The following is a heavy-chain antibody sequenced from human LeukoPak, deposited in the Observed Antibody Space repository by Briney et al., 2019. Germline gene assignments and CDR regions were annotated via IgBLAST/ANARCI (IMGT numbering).Heavy chain of an antibody. CDR3: ARTAGITIFGVVTEYNWFDP. J-gene: IGHJ5*02. D-gene: IGHD3-3*01. CDR1: GFTFSSYS. CDR2: ISSSSSTI. Sequence: GGSLRLSCAASGFTFSSYSMNWVRQAPGKGLEWVSYISSSSSTIYYADSVKGRFTISRDNAKNSLYLQMNSLRAEDTAVYYCARTAGITIFGVVTEYNWFDPWGQGTLVIVSS. V-gene: IGHV3-48*04.